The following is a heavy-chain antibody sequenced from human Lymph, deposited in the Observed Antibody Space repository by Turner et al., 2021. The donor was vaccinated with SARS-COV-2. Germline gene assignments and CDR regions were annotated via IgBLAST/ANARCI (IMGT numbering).Heavy chain of an antibody. CDR2: FDPEDGET. CDR1: GYTLPELS. Sequence: QVQLVPSGAEVKKPGASVTVSCTVSGYTLPELSMHWVRQTPGKGLEWMGGFDPEDGETINAQNFQCRVTMTEDTSTYTAYMYLSSRRSEDTAVYYCATAPAAVVTVWFDPWGQGTLVTVSS. J-gene: IGHJ5*02. V-gene: IGHV1-24*01. D-gene: IGHD2-15*01. CDR3: ATAPAAVVTVWFDP.